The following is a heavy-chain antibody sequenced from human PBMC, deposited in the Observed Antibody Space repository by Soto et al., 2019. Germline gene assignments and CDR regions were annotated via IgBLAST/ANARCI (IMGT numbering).Heavy chain of an antibody. CDR1: GYSFTSYW. CDR2: IYPGDSDT. D-gene: IGHD3-22*01. J-gene: IGHJ3*02. V-gene: IGHV5-51*01. CDR3: ARPYFDSSGYYSSAFDI. Sequence: GESLKISCKGSGYSFTSYWIGWVRQMPGKGLEWMGIIYPGDSDTRYSPSFQGQVTISADKSISTAYLQWSSLKASDTAMYYCARPYFDSSGYYSSAFDIWGQGTMVTVSS.